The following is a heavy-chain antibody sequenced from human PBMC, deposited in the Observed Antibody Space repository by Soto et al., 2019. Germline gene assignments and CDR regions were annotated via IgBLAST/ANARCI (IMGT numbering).Heavy chain of an antibody. CDR2: ISGSGAST. CDR3: AKRSDFCGGGSCSYYFDY. D-gene: IGHD2-15*01. V-gene: IGHV3-23*01. CDR1: GFIFSNYA. J-gene: IGHJ4*02. Sequence: PGGSLRLSCAASGFIFSNYAMSWVRQAPGKGLEWVSCISGSGASTYFADSVKGRFTISRDNSKNMVSLQMNSLRAEDTAVYYCAKRSDFCGGGSCSYYFDYWGQGTLVTVSS.